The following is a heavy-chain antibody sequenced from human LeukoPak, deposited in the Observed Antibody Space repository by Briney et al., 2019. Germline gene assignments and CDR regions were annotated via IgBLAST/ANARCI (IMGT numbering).Heavy chain of an antibody. Sequence: PGRSLRLSCAASGFTFSSYAMSWVRQAPGKGLEWVSAISGSGGSTYYADSVKGRFTISRDNSKNTLYLQMNSLRAEDTAVYYCAKVCWTGDWLLNFYCFDYWGQGTLVTVSS. CDR2: ISGSGGST. CDR3: AKVCWTGDWLLNFYCFDY. D-gene: IGHD3-9*01. CDR1: GFTFSSYA. V-gene: IGHV3-23*01. J-gene: IGHJ4*02.